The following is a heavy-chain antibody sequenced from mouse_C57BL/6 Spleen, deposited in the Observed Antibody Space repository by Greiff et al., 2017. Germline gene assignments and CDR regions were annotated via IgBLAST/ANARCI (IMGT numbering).Heavy chain of an antibody. CDR1: GFSLTSYG. CDR2: IWSGGST. J-gene: IGHJ3*01. Sequence: VKLMESGPGLVQPSQSLSITCTVSGFSLTSYGVHWVRQSPGKGLEWLGVIWSGGSTDYNAAFISRLSISKDNSKSQVFFKMNSLQADDTAIYYCARERVTTVVAPFAYWGQGTLVTVSA. D-gene: IGHD1-1*01. V-gene: IGHV2-2*01. CDR3: ARERVTTVVAPFAY.